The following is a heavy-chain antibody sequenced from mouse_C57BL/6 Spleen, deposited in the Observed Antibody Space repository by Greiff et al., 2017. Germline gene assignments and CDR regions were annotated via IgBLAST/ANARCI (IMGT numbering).Heavy chain of an antibody. J-gene: IGHJ4*01. V-gene: IGHV1-64*01. D-gene: IGHD2-4*01. CDR2: IHPNSGST. CDR3: AGLRRGYYYAMDY. Sequence: VQLQHPGAELVKPGASVKLSCKASGYTFTSYWMHWVKQRPGQGLEWIGMIHPNSGSTNNNEKFKSKATLTVDKSSSTAYMQLSSLTSEDSAVYYCAGLRRGYYYAMDYWGQGTSVTVSS. CDR1: GYTFTSYW.